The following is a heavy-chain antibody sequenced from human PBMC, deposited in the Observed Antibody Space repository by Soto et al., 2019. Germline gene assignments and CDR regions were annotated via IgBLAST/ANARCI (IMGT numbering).Heavy chain of an antibody. CDR2: IIPIFGTA. Sequence: ASVKVSCKASGGTFSSYAISWVRQAPGQGLEWMGGIIPIFGTANYAQKFQGRVTITADESTSTAYMELSSLRSEDTAVYYCAGYEEGSYYYFDYWGQGTLVTVSS. CDR1: GGTFSSYA. V-gene: IGHV1-69*13. D-gene: IGHD1-26*01. CDR3: AGYEEGSYYYFDY. J-gene: IGHJ4*02.